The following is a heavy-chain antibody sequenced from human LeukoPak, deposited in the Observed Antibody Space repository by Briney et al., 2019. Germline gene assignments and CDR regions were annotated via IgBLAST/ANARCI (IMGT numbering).Heavy chain of an antibody. CDR1: GFTFSNYW. CDR3: ARGGRAYGD. J-gene: IGHJ4*02. V-gene: IGHV3-7*04. CDR2: IKQDGSEE. Sequence: GGSLRLSCAASGFTFSNYWMSWVRQAPGKGLEWVANIKQDGSEEYYVDSVKGRFTISRDNAKNSLYLQMNSLRADDTAVYYCARGGRAYGDWGQGTLVTVSS. D-gene: IGHD3-16*01.